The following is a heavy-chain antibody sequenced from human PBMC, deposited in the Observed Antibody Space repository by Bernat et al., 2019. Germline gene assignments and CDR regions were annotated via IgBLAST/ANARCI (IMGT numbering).Heavy chain of an antibody. CDR2: VSGSGGST. CDR1: GFTFSTYA. CDR3: AKGPLEGQQLPPHYYNGMDV. Sequence: VQLVESGGGLVQPGGSLRLSCAASGFTFSTYAMTWVRRGPGKGLEWISSVSGSGGSTFYANSVKGRFTISRDNSKNTLNLQMNSLRVEDTAVYYSAKGPLEGQQLPPHYYNGMDVWGQGTTVTVSS. D-gene: IGHD6-13*01. V-gene: IGHV3-23*04. J-gene: IGHJ6*02.